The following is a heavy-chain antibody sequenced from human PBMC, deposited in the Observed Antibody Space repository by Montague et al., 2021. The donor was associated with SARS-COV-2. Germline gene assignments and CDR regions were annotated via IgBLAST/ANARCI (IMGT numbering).Heavy chain of an antibody. D-gene: IGHD6-13*01. Sequence: SLRLSCAASGFTVSRNYMSWVRQAPGKGLEWVSVIYSGGSTYYADSVKGRFTISRDNSKNTLYLQMNSLRAADTAAYYCARVGRQQLVRLSGMDVWGQGTTVTVSS. J-gene: IGHJ6*02. CDR1: GFTVSRNY. CDR3: ARVGRQQLVRLSGMDV. CDR2: IYSGGST. V-gene: IGHV3-53*01.